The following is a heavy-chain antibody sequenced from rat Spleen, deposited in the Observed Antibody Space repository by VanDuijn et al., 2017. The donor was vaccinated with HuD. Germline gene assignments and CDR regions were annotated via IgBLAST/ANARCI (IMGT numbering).Heavy chain of an antibody. Sequence: EVQLVESDGGLVQPGRSLKLSCAASGFTFNNFDMAWVRQAPTKGLEWVASISPSGTNTYYQDSVKGRFTISRDNAKTTLYLLMDSLRSEDTATYYCARRHYGYTDYFDYWGQGVMVTVSS. V-gene: IGHV5S23*01. CDR1: GFTFNNFD. D-gene: IGHD1-9*01. CDR2: ISPSGTNT. CDR3: ARRHYGYTDYFDY. J-gene: IGHJ2*01.